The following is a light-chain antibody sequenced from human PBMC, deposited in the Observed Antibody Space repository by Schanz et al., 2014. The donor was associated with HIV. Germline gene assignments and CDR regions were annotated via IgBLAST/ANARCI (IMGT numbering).Light chain of an antibody. J-gene: IGLJ2*01. Sequence: QSVLAQPPSVSGAPGQRVTISCTGSSSNIEADYDIHWYQHLPGAAPKLLIHGNTNRPSGVPARFSASKSGTSASLVITGLQAEDEADYHCQSYDSSLSGSVFGGGTKLTVL. CDR2: GNT. CDR1: SSNIEADYD. V-gene: IGLV1-40*01. CDR3: QSYDSSLSGSV.